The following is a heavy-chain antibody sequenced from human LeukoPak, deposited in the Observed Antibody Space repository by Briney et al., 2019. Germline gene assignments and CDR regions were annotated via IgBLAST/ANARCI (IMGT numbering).Heavy chain of an antibody. CDR2: IIPIFGTA. CDR1: GGTFSSYA. V-gene: IGHV1-69*13. CDR3: ASEDPVAAGWFDP. J-gene: IGHJ5*02. D-gene: IGHD2-15*01. Sequence: SVKVSCKASGGTFSSYAISWVRQAPGQGLEWMGGIIPIFGTANYAQKFQGRVTITADESTSTAYMELSSLRSEDTAVYYCASEDPVAAGWFDPWGQGTLVTVSS.